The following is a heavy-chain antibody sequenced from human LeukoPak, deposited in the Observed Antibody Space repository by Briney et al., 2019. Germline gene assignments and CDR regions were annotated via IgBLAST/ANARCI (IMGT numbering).Heavy chain of an antibody. Sequence: SETLSLTCAVYGGSFSGYYWSWIRQSAGKGLEWIGRIYTSGSTNYNPSLKSRVTISVDTSKNQFSLKLSSVTAADTAVYYCARGDARITIFGVPSWFDPWGQGTLVTVSS. CDR2: IYTSGST. CDR1: GGSFSGYY. J-gene: IGHJ5*02. D-gene: IGHD3-3*01. V-gene: IGHV4-59*10. CDR3: ARGDARITIFGVPSWFDP.